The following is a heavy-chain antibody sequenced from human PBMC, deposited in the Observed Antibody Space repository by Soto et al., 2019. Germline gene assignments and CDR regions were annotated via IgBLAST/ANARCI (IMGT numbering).Heavy chain of an antibody. CDR1: GGTFSSYA. CDR3: ARGYCSSTSCLNYYYYGMDV. CDR2: IIPIFGTA. D-gene: IGHD2-2*01. Sequence: ASVKVSCKASGGTFSSYAISWVRQAPGQGLEWMGGIIPIFGTANYAQKFQGRVTITADESTSTAYMELSSLRSEDTAVYYCARGYCSSTSCLNYYYYGMDVWGQGTTVTVSS. V-gene: IGHV1-69*13. J-gene: IGHJ6*02.